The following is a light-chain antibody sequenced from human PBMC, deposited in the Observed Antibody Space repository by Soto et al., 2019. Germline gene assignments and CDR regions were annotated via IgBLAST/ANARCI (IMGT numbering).Light chain of an antibody. CDR3: QQYGSPSLT. CDR2: GAS. Sequence: EVVLTQSPGTLSLSPGERATLSCRASQSVSSSYLAWYQQKPGQAPRLLIYGASSRATGIPDRFSGSGSGTDFTLTISRLEPEDFAVYYCQQYGSPSLTFGGVTKVE. V-gene: IGKV3-20*01. J-gene: IGKJ4*01. CDR1: QSVSSSY.